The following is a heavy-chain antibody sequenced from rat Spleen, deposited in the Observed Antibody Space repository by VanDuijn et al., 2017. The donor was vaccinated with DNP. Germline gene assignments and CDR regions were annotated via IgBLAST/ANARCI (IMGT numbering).Heavy chain of an antibody. CDR2: IRYIGFT. CDR3: ARWSRYFDY. Sequence: EVQLRESGPGLVKPSQSLSLTCSVTGFSITSNYWGWIRKFPGNKMEWMGYIRYIGFTSFNPLLKSRISITRDTSKNQFFLQLNSVTTEDTATYYCARWSRYFDYWGQGTLVTVSS. CDR1: GFSITSNY. D-gene: IGHD1-3*01. V-gene: IGHV3-1*01. J-gene: IGHJ3*01.